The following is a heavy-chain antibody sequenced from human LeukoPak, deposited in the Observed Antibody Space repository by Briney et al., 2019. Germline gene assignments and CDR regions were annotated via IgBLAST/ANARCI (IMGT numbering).Heavy chain of an antibody. V-gene: IGHV3-11*06. D-gene: IGHD5-24*01. CDR1: GFIFSDYY. CDR3: ARDPGDGYNEIRAIDY. Sequence: KPGGSLRLSCAASGFIFSDYYMSWIRQAPGKGLEWVSSISSSSSYIYYADSVKGRFTISRDNTKNSLYLQMNSLRAEDTAVYYCARDPGDGYNEIRAIDYWGQGTLVTVSS. J-gene: IGHJ4*02. CDR2: ISSSSSYI.